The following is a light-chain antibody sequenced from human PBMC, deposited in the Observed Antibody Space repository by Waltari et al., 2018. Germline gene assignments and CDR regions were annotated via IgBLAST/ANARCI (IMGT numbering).Light chain of an antibody. CDR3: QQYKDLPRT. Sequence: DIQMTQSPSSMSASVGDRVSITCQASQDISIYLSWYQQKPVKAPKVLIYDASNLETGVPSRFTGSRSGTDFTFTISSLQPEDIATYYCQQYKDLPRTFGQGTKVEI. CDR1: QDISIY. CDR2: DAS. J-gene: IGKJ1*01. V-gene: IGKV1-33*01.